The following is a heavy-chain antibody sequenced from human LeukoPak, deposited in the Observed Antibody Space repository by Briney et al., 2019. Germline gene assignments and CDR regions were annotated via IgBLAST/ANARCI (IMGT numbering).Heavy chain of an antibody. J-gene: IGHJ6*02. CDR2: TSGSGGST. Sequence: PGGSLRLSCAASGFTFSSYAMSWVRQAPGKGLEWVSATSGSGGSTYYADSVKGRFTISRDNSKNTLYLQMNSLRAEDTAVYYCAKDGGYCSSTSCSLLGMDVWGQGTTVTVSS. V-gene: IGHV3-23*01. D-gene: IGHD2-2*01. CDR3: AKDGGYCSSTSCSLLGMDV. CDR1: GFTFSSYA.